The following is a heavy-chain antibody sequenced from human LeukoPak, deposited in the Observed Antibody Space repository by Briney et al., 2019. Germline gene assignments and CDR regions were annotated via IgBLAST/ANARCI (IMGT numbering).Heavy chain of an antibody. CDR3: ARDVGGYSYGYRPTELYWYFDL. J-gene: IGHJ2*01. CDR1: GGSISSGTYY. Sequence: SETLSLTCTVSGGSISSGTYYWTWIRQPAGKGLEWIGRIYTSGSTNYNPSLKSRVTISVDTSKNQFSLKLSSVTAADTAVYYCARDVGGYSYGYRPTELYWYFDLWGRGTLVTVSS. D-gene: IGHD5-18*01. V-gene: IGHV4-61*02. CDR2: IYTSGST.